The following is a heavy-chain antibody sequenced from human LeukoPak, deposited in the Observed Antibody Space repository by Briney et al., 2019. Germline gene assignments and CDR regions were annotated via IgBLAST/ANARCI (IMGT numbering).Heavy chain of an antibody. Sequence: SVKVSCKASGGTFSSYAISWVRQAPGQGLEWMGGIIPILGTANYAQKFQGRVTITADEFTSTAYMELSSLRSEDTAVYYCARAYYYDSSGYYYFYWFDPWGQGTLVTVSS. V-gene: IGHV1-69*13. CDR2: IIPILGTA. CDR3: ARAYYYDSSGYYYFYWFDP. J-gene: IGHJ5*02. CDR1: GGTFSSYA. D-gene: IGHD3-22*01.